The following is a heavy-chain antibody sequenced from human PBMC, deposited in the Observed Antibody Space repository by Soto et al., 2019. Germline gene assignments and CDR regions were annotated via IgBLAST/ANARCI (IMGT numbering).Heavy chain of an antibody. V-gene: IGHV3-21*01. CDR1: GFTFSSYS. CDR3: ARDGGAAAAPFDY. Sequence: GGSLRLSCAASGFTFSSYSMNWVRQAPGKGLEWVSSISSSSSYIYYADSVKGRFTISRDNAKNSLYLQMNSLRAEDTAVYYCARDGGAAAAPFDYWGQGTLVTVSS. D-gene: IGHD6-13*01. J-gene: IGHJ4*02. CDR2: ISSSSSYI.